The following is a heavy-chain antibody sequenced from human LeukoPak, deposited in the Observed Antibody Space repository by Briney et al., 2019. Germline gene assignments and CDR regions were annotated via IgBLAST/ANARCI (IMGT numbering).Heavy chain of an antibody. J-gene: IGHJ4*02. CDR1: CGSISSYY. D-gene: IGHD2-21*02. CDR2: ISASGNT. CDR3: ARQGVATAIDY. Sequence: PSETLSLTCTVSCGSISSYYWSWIRQPAGKGLEWIGRISASGNTNYNPSLKSRVTMSVDTSMNLFALKLSSVTAADTAVYYCARQGVATAIDYWGQGTLVTVSS. V-gene: IGHV4-4*07.